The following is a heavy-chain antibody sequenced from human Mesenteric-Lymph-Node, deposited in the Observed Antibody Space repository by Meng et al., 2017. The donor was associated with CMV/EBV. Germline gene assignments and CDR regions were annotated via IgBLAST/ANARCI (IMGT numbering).Heavy chain of an antibody. CDR2: INHSGST. J-gene: IGHJ4*02. V-gene: IGHV4-34*01. D-gene: IGHD1-26*01. CDR3: ARGGQRSELDY. Sequence: SETLSLTCAVYGGSFSGYYWSWIRQPPGKGLEWIGEINHSGSTNYNPSLKSRVTISVDTSKNQFSLKLSSVTAADTAVYYCARGGQRSELDYWGQGTLVTVSS. CDR1: GGSFSGYY.